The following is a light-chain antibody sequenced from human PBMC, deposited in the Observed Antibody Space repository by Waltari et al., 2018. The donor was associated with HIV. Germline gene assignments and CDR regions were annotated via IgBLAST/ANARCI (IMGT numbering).Light chain of an antibody. CDR3: YSAADNNLV. V-gene: IGLV3-27*01. Sequence: SYELTQQPSSVSVSPGQTARITCSGDILAKKYGRWFQQKPGQAPVLIIYKDNERPSGVPARFSGSNSGTTVTLTIRGAQVEDEADYYCYSAADNNLVFGGGTKLTVI. CDR1: ILAKKY. J-gene: IGLJ3*02. CDR2: KDN.